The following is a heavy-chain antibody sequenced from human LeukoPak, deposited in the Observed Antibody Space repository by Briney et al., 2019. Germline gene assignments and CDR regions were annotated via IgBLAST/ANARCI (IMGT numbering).Heavy chain of an antibody. J-gene: IGHJ3*02. Sequence: GGSLRLSCEASGLTVSSNYMSWVRQAPGEGLECVSVIYSDDSTYYADSVRGRFTISRDNSKNTLYLQMNSLRAEDTAVYYCARDGRVGATRLNIWGQGTMVTVSS. CDR1: GLTVSSNY. CDR2: IYSDDST. V-gene: IGHV3-66*02. D-gene: IGHD1-26*01. CDR3: ARDGRVGATRLNI.